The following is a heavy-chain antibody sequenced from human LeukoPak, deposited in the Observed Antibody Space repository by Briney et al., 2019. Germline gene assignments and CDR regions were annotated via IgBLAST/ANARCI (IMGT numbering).Heavy chain of an antibody. D-gene: IGHD3-16*01. Sequence: PSETLSLTCTVSGCSISNYYWTWIRQPPGKGLEWIGYISYSGSRNYNTSLKSRVTISVDTSKNQFSLNLSSVTAADTAVYYCARVARGDYTWGSYSFDYWGQGTLVTVSA. CDR2: ISYSGSR. J-gene: IGHJ4*02. CDR3: ARVARGDYTWGSYSFDY. CDR1: GCSISNYY. V-gene: IGHV4-59*01.